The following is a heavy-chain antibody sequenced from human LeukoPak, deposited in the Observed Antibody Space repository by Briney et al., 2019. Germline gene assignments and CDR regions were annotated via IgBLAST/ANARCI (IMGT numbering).Heavy chain of an antibody. CDR2: ISYDGSNK. V-gene: IGHV3-30-3*01. Sequence: GGSLRLSCAASGFTFSSYAMHWVRQAPGKGLAWVAVISYDGSNKYYADSVKGRFTISRDNSKNTLYLQMNSLRAEDTAVYYCARDASITIFGVVTHYGMDVWGQGTTVTVSS. D-gene: IGHD3-3*01. J-gene: IGHJ6*02. CDR1: GFTFSSYA. CDR3: ARDASITIFGVVTHYGMDV.